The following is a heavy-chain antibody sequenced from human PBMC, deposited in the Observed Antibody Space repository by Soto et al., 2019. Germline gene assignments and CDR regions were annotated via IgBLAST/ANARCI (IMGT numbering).Heavy chain of an antibody. CDR3: ARRGYSYGWDYLTDY. D-gene: IGHD5-18*01. V-gene: IGHV1-69*02. Sequence: QVQLVQSGAEVKKPGSSVKVSCKASGGTFSRYTISWVRQAPGQGLEWMGRIIPILGIANYAQKFQGRVTITADKFTSTSYMERRSMRSEDTAVYYCARRGYSYGWDYLTDYWGQGTLVTVS. J-gene: IGHJ4*02. CDR1: GGTFSRYT. CDR2: IIPILGIA.